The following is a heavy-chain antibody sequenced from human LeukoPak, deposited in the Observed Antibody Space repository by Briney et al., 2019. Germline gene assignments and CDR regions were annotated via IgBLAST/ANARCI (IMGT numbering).Heavy chain of an antibody. J-gene: IGHJ3*02. D-gene: IGHD6-19*01. CDR3: AKYDGSSGWYHAFDI. Sequence: GESLKISCKGSGYSFTSYWIGWVRQMPGKGLEWMGIIYPGDSDTRYSPSFQGQVTISADKSISTAYLQWSSLRAEDTAVYYCAKYDGSSGWYHAFDIWGQGTMVTVSS. CDR1: GYSFTSYW. CDR2: IYPGDSDT. V-gene: IGHV5-51*01.